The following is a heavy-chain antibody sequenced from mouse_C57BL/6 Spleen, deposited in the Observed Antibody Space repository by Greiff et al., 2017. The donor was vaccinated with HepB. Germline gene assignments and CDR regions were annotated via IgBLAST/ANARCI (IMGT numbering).Heavy chain of an antibody. Sequence: EVQLQESGPGMVKPSQSLSLTCTVTGYSITSGYDWHWIRHFPGNKLEWMGYISYSGSTNYNPSLKSRISITHDTSKNHVFLKLNSVTTEDTATYYCARSPYYRWYFDVWGTGTTVTVSS. V-gene: IGHV3-1*01. CDR2: ISYSGST. CDR1: GYSITSGYD. D-gene: IGHD1-1*01. J-gene: IGHJ1*03. CDR3: ARSPYYRWYFDV.